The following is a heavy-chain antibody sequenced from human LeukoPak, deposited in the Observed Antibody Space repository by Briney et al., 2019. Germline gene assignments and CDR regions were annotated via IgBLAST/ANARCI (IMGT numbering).Heavy chain of an antibody. D-gene: IGHD3-22*01. CDR1: GFTFSSSA. V-gene: IGHV3-30*18. Sequence: PGGSLRLSCAASGFTFSSSAMHWVRQAPGQGLEWVAVISYDGSNKYYADSVKGRFTISRDNSKNSLYLEMDSLRAEDTALYYCAKDTYYYESTAYHPDYWGQGTLVTVSS. J-gene: IGHJ4*02. CDR3: AKDTYYYESTAYHPDY. CDR2: ISYDGSNK.